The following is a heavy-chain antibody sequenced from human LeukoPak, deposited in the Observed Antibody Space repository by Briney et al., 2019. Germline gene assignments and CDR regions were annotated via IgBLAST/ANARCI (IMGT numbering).Heavy chain of an antibody. CDR2: ISLSGDNT. J-gene: IGHJ6*02. D-gene: IGHD3-10*01. CDR3: ARSGGMDV. V-gene: IGHV3-23*01. Sequence: GGSLRLSCAASGFTFSSYAMTWVRQAPGKGLEWVSAISLSGDNTYHADSMKGRFTISRDNSKNTLYLQMNSLRAEDTALYFCARSGGMDVWGQGTTVTVSS. CDR1: GFTFSSYA.